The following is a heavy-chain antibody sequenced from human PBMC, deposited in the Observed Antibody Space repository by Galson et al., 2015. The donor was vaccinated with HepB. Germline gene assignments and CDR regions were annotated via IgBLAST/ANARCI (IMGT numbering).Heavy chain of an antibody. Sequence: QSGAEVKKPGESLKISCKGSGYSFTSYWIGWVRQMPGKGLEWMGIIYPGDSDTRYSPSFQGQVTISADKSISTAYLQWSSLKASDTAMYYCARPIWKGYCSSTSCAVAFDIWGQGTMVTVSS. D-gene: IGHD2-2*01. V-gene: IGHV5-51*01. CDR2: IYPGDSDT. CDR3: ARPIWKGYCSSTSCAVAFDI. CDR1: GYSFTSYW. J-gene: IGHJ3*02.